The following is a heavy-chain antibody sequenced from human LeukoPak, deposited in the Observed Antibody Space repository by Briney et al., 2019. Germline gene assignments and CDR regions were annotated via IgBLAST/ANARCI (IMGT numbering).Heavy chain of an antibody. D-gene: IGHD2-2*01. J-gene: IGHJ3*02. V-gene: IGHV1-8*01. CDR1: GYTFTSYD. CDR2: MNPNSGNT. CDR3: ATIVVPATRDAFDI. Sequence: ASVKVSCKASGYTFTSYDINWVRQATGQGLEWMGWMNPNSGNTGYAQKFQGRVTMTRNTSISTAYMELSSLRSEDTAVYYCATIVVPATRDAFDIWGQGTMVTVSS.